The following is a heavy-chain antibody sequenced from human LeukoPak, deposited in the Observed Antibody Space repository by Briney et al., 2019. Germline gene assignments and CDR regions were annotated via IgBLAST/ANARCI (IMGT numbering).Heavy chain of an antibody. J-gene: IGHJ1*01. CDR2: MNPNSGNT. V-gene: IGHV1-8*01. D-gene: IGHD5-12*01. Sequence: ASVKASCKASGYTFTSYDINWVRQATGQGLEWMGWMNPNSGNTGYAQKFQGRVTMTRNTSISTAYMELSSLRSEDTAVYYCARTLNGYSGYPEYFQHWGQGTLVTVSS. CDR1: GYTFTSYD. CDR3: ARTLNGYSGYPEYFQH.